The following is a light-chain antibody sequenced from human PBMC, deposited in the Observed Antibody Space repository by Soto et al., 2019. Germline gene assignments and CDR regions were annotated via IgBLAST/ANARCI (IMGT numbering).Light chain of an antibody. CDR3: QQFNNYPFIT. Sequence: AIQLTQSPSSLSSSVGDRVTITCRASQGISSALAWYQQKPGKAPKLLIYDASSLESGVPSRFSGSGSGTDFTLTISSLQPEDFATYYCQQFNNYPFITFGQGTRLESK. V-gene: IGKV1D-13*01. CDR2: DAS. CDR1: QGISSA. J-gene: IGKJ5*01.